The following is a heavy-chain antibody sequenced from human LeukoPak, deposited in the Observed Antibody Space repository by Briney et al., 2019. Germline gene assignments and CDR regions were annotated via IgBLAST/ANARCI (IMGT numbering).Heavy chain of an antibody. D-gene: IGHD1-26*01. J-gene: IGHJ4*02. V-gene: IGHV3-66*01. CDR2: IYSGGST. CDR3: ARVYSGSLDY. Sequence: PGGSLRLSCAASGFTVSSNYMSWVRQAPGKGLEWVSVIYSGGSTYYADSVKGRFTISRDNAKNSLYLQMNSLRAEDTAVYYCARVYSGSLDYWGQGTLVTVSS. CDR1: GFTVSSNY.